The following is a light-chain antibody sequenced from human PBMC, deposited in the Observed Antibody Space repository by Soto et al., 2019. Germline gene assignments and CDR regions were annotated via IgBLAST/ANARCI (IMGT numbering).Light chain of an antibody. Sequence: HSVLTQPASVSESPGQSLTISCTGSSSAVGSFRLASWSQHHPGKVPKLIIYECSKRPSGVSNRFSGSEPGNTASLTISGLQAEDEADYYCCSSAHGRTIVFGTGTMFTVX. CDR2: ECS. V-gene: IGLV2-23*01. J-gene: IGLJ1*01. CDR1: SSAVGSFRL. CDR3: CSSAHGRTIV.